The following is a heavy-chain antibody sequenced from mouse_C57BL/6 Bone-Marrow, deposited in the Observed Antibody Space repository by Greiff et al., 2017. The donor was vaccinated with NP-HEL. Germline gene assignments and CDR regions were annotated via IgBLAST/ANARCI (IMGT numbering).Heavy chain of an antibody. V-gene: IGHV1-5*01. CDR3: TGYYDYFYAMDY. D-gene: IGHD2-4*01. Sequence: EVQLQQSGTVLARPGASVKMSCKTSGYTFTSYWMHWVKQRPGQGLEWIGAIYPGNSDTSYNQKFKGKAKLTAVTSASTAYMELSSLTNEDSAVYYCTGYYDYFYAMDYWGQGTSVTVSS. J-gene: IGHJ4*01. CDR2: IYPGNSDT. CDR1: GYTFTSYW.